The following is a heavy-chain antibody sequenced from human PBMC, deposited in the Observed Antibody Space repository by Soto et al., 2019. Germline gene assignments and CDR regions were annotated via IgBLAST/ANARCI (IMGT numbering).Heavy chain of an antibody. CDR3: VRYDRINMKPYSPEGFHI. J-gene: IGHJ3*02. D-gene: IGHD3-3*02. V-gene: IGHV4-39*01. Sequence: SETLSLTCTVSGDSISSSNSHWGWTRQPPGKGLEYIGSVYYGGAIFYSGNIYYNPSLKSRVAISVDTSKNQFSLRLSSVTAADTGVYYCVRYDRINMKPYSPEGFHIWGQGTMVTVSS. CDR1: GDSISSSNSH. CDR2: VYYGGAIFYSGNI.